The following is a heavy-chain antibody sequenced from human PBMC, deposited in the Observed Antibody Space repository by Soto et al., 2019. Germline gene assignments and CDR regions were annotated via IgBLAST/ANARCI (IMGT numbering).Heavy chain of an antibody. V-gene: IGHV3-23*01. CDR3: AKGSVAGTKYYYGMDV. J-gene: IGHJ6*02. D-gene: IGHD6-19*01. CDR2: ISGSGGTT. CDR1: GFTFSGYA. Sequence: EVQLLESGGDLVQPGGSLRLSCAASGFTFSGYAMTWVRQAPGKGLEWVSAISGSGGTTYYADSVKGRFTISRDNSKNTLHLQMSSLRVDDTAVYYCAKGSVAGTKYYYGMDVWGQGTTVTVSS.